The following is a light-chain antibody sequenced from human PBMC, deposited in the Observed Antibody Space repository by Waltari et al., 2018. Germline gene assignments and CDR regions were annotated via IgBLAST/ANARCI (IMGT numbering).Light chain of an antibody. CDR2: VNSDGSH. Sequence: LVLTQSPSASASLGASVKLTCTLSSGYSSNVIAWLQQQPGKGPRYLMKVNSDGSHRTGDDIPERFSSSKSWTEYYPTISSLQSEDEADDYCQTGGHGTWVVGGGTKLTVL. CDR1: SGYSSNV. J-gene: IGLJ3*02. CDR3: QTGGHGTWV. V-gene: IGLV4-69*01.